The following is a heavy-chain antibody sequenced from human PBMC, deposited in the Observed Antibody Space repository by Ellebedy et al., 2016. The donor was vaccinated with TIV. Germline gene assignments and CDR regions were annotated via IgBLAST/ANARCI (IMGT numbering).Heavy chain of an antibody. J-gene: IGHJ6*03. Sequence: ASVKVSCXASGYTFTSYDINWVRQATGQGLEWMGWMNPNSGNTGYAQKFQGRVTMTRNTSISTAYMELSSLRSEDTAVYYCARVETRDYDFWSGWDPILGYYYYYMDVWGKGTTVTVSS. CDR3: ARVETRDYDFWSGWDPILGYYYYYMDV. CDR2: MNPNSGNT. CDR1: GYTFTSYD. D-gene: IGHD3-3*01. V-gene: IGHV1-8*01.